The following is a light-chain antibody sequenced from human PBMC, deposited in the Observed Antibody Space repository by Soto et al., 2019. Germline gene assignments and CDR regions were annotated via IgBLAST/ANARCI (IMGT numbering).Light chain of an antibody. CDR2: SAS. CDR3: QQSYSPRYT. Sequence: IEKTPSPSSLSDSVLDRVPTTCRASQSIDSYLNWYDQKQGKAAKLLIYSASSLQSGVTSRFSGSGSETDFTITIFSLQTEDFATYSCQQSYSPRYTFGQGTKVDIK. J-gene: IGKJ1*01. V-gene: IGKV1-39*01. CDR1: QSIDSY.